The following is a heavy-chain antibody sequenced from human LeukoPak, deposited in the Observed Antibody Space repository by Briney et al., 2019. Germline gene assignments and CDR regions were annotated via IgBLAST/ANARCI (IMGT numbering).Heavy chain of an antibody. V-gene: IGHV3-7*05. CDR1: GFTFSSHW. J-gene: IGHJ4*02. Sequence: PGGSLRLSCAASGFTFSSHWMNWVRQAPGKGLEWVANIKEDGSEKYYVDSVKGRFTISRDNAKNSLCLQMNSLRAEDTAIYYCVRSGGDWGQGTLVTVSS. CDR2: IKEDGSEK. D-gene: IGHD1-26*01. CDR3: VRSGGD.